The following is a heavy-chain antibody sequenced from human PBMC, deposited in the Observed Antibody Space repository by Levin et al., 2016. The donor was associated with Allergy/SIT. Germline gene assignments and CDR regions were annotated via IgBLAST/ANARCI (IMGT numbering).Heavy chain of an antibody. D-gene: IGHD6-13*01. Sequence: GGSLRLSCKGSGYSFTSYWIGWVRQMPGKGLEWMGIIYPGDSDTRYSPSFQGQVTISADKSISTAYLQWSSLKASDTAMYYCARGVYSSNFDYWGQGTLVTVSS. CDR1: GYSFTSYW. CDR3: ARGVYSSNFDY. J-gene: IGHJ4*02. CDR2: IYPGDSDT. V-gene: IGHV5-51*01.